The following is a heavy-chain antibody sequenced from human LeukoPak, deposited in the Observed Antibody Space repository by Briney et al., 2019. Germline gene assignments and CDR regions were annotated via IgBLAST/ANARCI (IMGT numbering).Heavy chain of an antibody. V-gene: IGHV3-33*01. D-gene: IGHD4-17*01. Sequence: GGSLRLSCAASGFTFSSYAMRWVRQAPGKGLEWVAAIRCDGSNTYYADSVKGRFTISRDNSKNTLYLQMNSLRAEDTAVYYCASDKDGYGEAACAFDVGGEGTMVTVSS. CDR3: ASDKDGYGEAACAFDV. CDR2: IRCDGSNT. CDR1: GFTFSSYA. J-gene: IGHJ3*01.